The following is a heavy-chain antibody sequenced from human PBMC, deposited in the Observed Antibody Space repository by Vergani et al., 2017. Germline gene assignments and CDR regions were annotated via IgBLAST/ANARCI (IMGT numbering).Heavy chain of an antibody. Sequence: QVQLVESGGGLVKPGGSLRLSCAASGFTFSDYYMSWIRQAPGKGLEWVSYISSSSSYTNYSDSVKGRFTSSRDNAKNSLYLQMNSLRAEDTAVYYCARVVVPAAISRWYFDLWGRGTLVTVSS. V-gene: IGHV3-11*05. CDR3: ARVVVPAAISRWYFDL. J-gene: IGHJ2*01. CDR1: GFTFSDYY. D-gene: IGHD2-2*01. CDR2: ISSSSSYT.